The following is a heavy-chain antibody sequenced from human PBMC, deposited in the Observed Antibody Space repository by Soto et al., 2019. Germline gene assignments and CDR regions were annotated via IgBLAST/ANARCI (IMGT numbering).Heavy chain of an antibody. CDR1: GGSISSYY. D-gene: IGHD3-10*01. CDR3: ARHHTIVEDYGSASYFNWFDP. J-gene: IGHJ5*02. Sequence: PSETLSLTCTVSGGSISSYYWSWIRQPPGKGLEWIGYIYYSGSTNYNPSLKSRVTISVDTSKNQFSLKLSSVTAAGTAVYYCARHHTIVEDYGSASYFNWFDPWGQGTLVSVSS. CDR2: IYYSGST. V-gene: IGHV4-59*08.